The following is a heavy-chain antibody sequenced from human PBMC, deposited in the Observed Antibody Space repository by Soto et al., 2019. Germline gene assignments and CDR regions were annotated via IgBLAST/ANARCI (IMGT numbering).Heavy chain of an antibody. CDR3: ARVSELCPTGAFDP. V-gene: IGHV3-33*01. CDR2: IWYDGSNK. CDR1: GFTFSSYG. D-gene: IGHD2-2*01. Sequence: QVQLVESGGGVVQPGRSLRLSCAASGFTFSSYGMHWVRQAPGKGLEWVAVIWYDGSNKYYADSVKGRFTISRDNSKNTLYLQMNSLRAEDTAVYYCARVSELCPTGAFDPWGQGTLVTVSS. J-gene: IGHJ5*02.